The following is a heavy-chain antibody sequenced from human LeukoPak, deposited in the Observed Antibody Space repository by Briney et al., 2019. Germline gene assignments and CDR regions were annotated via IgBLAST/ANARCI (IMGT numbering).Heavy chain of an antibody. J-gene: IGHJ4*02. CDR3: ARTLLNYDPYYLDL. CDR2: ISGTSGTI. CDR1: GFTFNTYS. Sequence: GGSLRLSCAASGFTFNTYSMNWVRQAPGQGLERLSYISGTSGTIYYADSVKGRFTISRDNARNSLYLQMNSLRVEDTAVYYCARTLLNYDPYYLDLWGQGALVIVSS. V-gene: IGHV3-48*04. D-gene: IGHD3-22*01.